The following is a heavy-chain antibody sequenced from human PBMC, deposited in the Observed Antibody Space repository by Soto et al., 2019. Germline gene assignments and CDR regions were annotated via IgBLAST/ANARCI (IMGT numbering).Heavy chain of an antibody. V-gene: IGHV3-23*01. J-gene: IGHJ3*01. Sequence: PGGSLRLSCAASGFTFSSYAMSWVRQAPGKGLEWVSAINGSGGSTYYADSVKGRFTISRDNSKNTLYLQMNSLRAEDTAVYYCAKGANYYYGSASHGSWGQGTMVTVSS. CDR3: AKGANYYYGSASHGS. CDR1: GFTFSSYA. CDR2: INGSGGST. D-gene: IGHD3-10*01.